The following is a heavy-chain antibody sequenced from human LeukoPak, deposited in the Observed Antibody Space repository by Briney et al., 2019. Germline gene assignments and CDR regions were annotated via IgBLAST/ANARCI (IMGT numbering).Heavy chain of an antibody. CDR3: AKDRAGGSVWYAFDP. Sequence: GGSLRLSCAASGFTFSSYAMNWVRQTPGKGLEWVSVISFSGGSTDYADSVKGRFTISRDNSKNTLYLQMNSLRPDDTAVYYCAKDRAGGSVWYAFDPWGQGTLVTVSS. V-gene: IGHV3-23*01. CDR1: GFTFSSYA. D-gene: IGHD6-13*01. J-gene: IGHJ5*02. CDR2: ISFSGGST.